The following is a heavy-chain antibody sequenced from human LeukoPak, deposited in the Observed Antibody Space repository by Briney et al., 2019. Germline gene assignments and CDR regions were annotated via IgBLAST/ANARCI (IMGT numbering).Heavy chain of an antibody. Sequence: SQTLSLTCTVSGGSISSGGYYWSWIRQHPGKGLEWIGYIYYSGSTYYNPSLKSRVTITVDTSKSQFSLKLSSVTAADTAVYYCARDKAQSYDSSEESAFDIWGQGTMVTVSS. CDR2: IYYSGST. CDR3: ARDKAQSYDSSEESAFDI. J-gene: IGHJ3*02. V-gene: IGHV4-31*03. D-gene: IGHD3-22*01. CDR1: GGSISSGGYY.